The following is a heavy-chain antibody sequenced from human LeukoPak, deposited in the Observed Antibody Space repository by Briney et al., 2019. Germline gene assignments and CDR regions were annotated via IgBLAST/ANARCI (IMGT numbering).Heavy chain of an antibody. CDR2: ISWNSGSI. V-gene: IGHV3-9*01. CDR1: GFTFDDYA. D-gene: IGHD6-19*01. J-gene: IGHJ6*02. CDR3: AKSGPVARQSYYYYYGMDV. Sequence: PGRSLRLSCAASGFTFDDYAMHWVRQAPGKGLEWVSGISWNSGSIGYADSVKGRFTISRDNAKNSLYLQMNSLRAEDTALYYCAKSGPVARQSYYYYYGMDVWGQGTTVTVSS.